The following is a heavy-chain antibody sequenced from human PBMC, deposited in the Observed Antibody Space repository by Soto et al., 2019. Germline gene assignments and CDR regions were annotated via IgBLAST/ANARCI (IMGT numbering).Heavy chain of an antibody. CDR1: GFTFSSYR. V-gene: IGHV3-21*01. D-gene: IGHD4-17*01. CDR2: ISSSSTYI. J-gene: IGHJ3*02. Sequence: EVQLVESGGGLVKPGGSLRLSCAASGFTFSSYRMNWVRQAPGKGLEWVSSISSSSTYIYYADSVKGRCTISRDNAKNSLYLQMNSLRAEDTAVYYCARANGDYVGAFYIWAQGTMVTVSS. CDR3: ARANGDYVGAFYI.